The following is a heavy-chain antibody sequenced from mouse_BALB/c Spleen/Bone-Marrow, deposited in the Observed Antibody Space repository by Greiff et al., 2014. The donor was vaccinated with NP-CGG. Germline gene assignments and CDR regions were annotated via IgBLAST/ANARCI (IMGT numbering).Heavy chain of an antibody. D-gene: IGHD1-1*02. J-gene: IGHJ4*01. CDR1: GYIFTSYY. V-gene: IGHV1S81*02. CDR3: TLWCYAMDY. Sequence: QVQLKESGAELVKPGASVKLSCKASGYIFTSYYMYWVKQRPGQGLEWIGEINPSNGGTNFNEKFKSKATLTVDKSSSTAYMQLSSLTSEDSAVYYCTLWCYAMDYWGQGTSVTVSS. CDR2: INPSNGGT.